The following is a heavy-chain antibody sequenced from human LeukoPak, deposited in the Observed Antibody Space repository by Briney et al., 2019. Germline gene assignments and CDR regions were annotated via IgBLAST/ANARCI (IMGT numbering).Heavy chain of an antibody. CDR2: IYYSGRT. Sequence: SETPSLTCNVSGGSISSYYWSWIRQPPGKGLEWIGYIYYSGRTNYNPSLKSRVTISVDTSKNQFSLKLSSVTAADTAVYYCARDKSDSSGYYYFDYWGQGTLVTVSS. J-gene: IGHJ4*02. V-gene: IGHV4-59*01. CDR3: ARDKSDSSGYYYFDY. D-gene: IGHD3-22*01. CDR1: GGSISSYY.